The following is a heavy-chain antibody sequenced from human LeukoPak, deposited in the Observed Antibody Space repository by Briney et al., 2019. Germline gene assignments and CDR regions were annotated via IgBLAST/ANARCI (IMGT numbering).Heavy chain of an antibody. D-gene: IGHD1-14*01. CDR2: MNPNNSDI. CDR3: VRVPPGTTIYAY. J-gene: IGHJ4*02. Sequence: GASVKVSCKASGYTFTNYTINWVRLAPGQGLEWVGWMNPNNSDIGYAQKFQGRVTMTRNTSIGTAYMELSSLRSEDTAIYYCVRVPPGTTIYAYWGQGTLVTVSS. CDR1: GYTFTNYT. V-gene: IGHV1-8*02.